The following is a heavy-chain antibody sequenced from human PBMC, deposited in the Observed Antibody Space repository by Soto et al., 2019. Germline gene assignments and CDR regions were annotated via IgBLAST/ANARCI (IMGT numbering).Heavy chain of an antibody. Sequence: ASVKVSCKASGYTFTSYAMNWVRQAPGQRLEWMGWINAGNGNTKYSQKFQGRVNIPRDTSASTAYMELSSLRSEDTAVYYCARCSSGSYYGYDAFDPWGQGTMVTVSS. CDR2: INAGNGNT. V-gene: IGHV1-3*01. CDR3: ARCSSGSYYGYDAFDP. D-gene: IGHD1-26*01. CDR1: GYTFTSYA. J-gene: IGHJ3*01.